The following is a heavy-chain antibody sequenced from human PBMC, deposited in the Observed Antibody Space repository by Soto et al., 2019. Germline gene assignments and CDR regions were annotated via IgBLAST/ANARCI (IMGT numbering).Heavy chain of an antibody. D-gene: IGHD6-13*01. CDR2: ISYDGSNK. Sequence: GSLRLSCAASGFTFSSYAMHWVRQAPGKGLEWVAVISYDGSNKYYADSVKGRFTISRDNSKNTLYLQMNSLRAEDTAVYYCARDGMIAAAGMYYYYYYGMDVWGQGTTVTVSS. V-gene: IGHV3-30-3*01. CDR1: GFTFSSYA. J-gene: IGHJ6*02. CDR3: ARDGMIAAAGMYYYYYYGMDV.